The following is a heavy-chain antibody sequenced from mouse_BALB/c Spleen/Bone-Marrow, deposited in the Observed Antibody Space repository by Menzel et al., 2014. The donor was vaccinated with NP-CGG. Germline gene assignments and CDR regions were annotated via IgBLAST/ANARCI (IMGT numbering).Heavy chain of an antibody. CDR3: ARSCYGYDWFAY. CDR1: GYTLIDYA. CDR2: ISTYSGNT. Sequence: VVESGPELARPGVSVKISCKGSGYTLIDYAMHWVKQSHAKSLEWIGVISTYSGNTNYNQKLKGKATMTVDKSSSTAYIELAILTSEDSAIYYCARSCYGYDWFAYWGQGTLVAVSA. J-gene: IGHJ3*01. V-gene: IGHV1-67*01. D-gene: IGHD2-2*01.